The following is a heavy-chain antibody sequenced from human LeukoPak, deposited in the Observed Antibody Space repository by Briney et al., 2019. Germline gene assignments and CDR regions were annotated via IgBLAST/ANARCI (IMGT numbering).Heavy chain of an antibody. CDR1: GFTFSRYG. V-gene: IGHV3-30*18. CDR2: ITNDGSNE. D-gene: IGHD6-13*01. CDR3: TKAEFSSSWYNLKRPFDP. J-gene: IGHJ5*02. Sequence: QPGRSLRLSCAASGFTFSRYGMHWVRQAPGKGLEWVAVITNDGSNEYFADSVKGRFTISRDNSKNTLYLQMHSLRAEDTAVYYCTKAEFSSSWYNLKRPFDPWGQGTLVTVSS.